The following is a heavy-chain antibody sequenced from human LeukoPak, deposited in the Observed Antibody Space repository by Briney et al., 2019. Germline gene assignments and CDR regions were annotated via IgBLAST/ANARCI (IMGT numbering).Heavy chain of an antibody. CDR3: ARDRYDFWSGYYGSWMDV. D-gene: IGHD3-3*01. V-gene: IGHV1-69*13. Sequence: SVKVSCKASGYTFTSYAISWVRQAPGQGLEWMGGIIPIFGTANYAQKFQGRVTITADESTSTAYMELSSLRSEDTAVYYCARDRYDFWSGYYGSWMDVWGQGTTVTVSS. CDR2: IIPIFGTA. J-gene: IGHJ6*02. CDR1: GYTFTSYA.